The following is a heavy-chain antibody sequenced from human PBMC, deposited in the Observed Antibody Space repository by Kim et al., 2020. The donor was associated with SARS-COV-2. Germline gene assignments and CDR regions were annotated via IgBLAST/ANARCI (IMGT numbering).Heavy chain of an antibody. V-gene: IGHV3-30*01. Sequence: ADSVKGRFTISRDNSKNTLYLQMNSLRAEDTAVYYCARDPPGITTVKFDYWGQGTLVTVSS. D-gene: IGHD4-17*01. CDR3: ARDPPGITTVKFDY. J-gene: IGHJ4*02.